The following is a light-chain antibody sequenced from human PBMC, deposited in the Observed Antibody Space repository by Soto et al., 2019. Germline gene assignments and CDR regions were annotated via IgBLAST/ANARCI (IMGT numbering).Light chain of an antibody. Sequence: QSALTQPASVSGSPGQSITISCTGTSSDVGSYNLVSWYQQLPGKAPKLLIYEVNERPSGISDRFSGSKSGNTASLTISGLQGEDEADYYCCSYVGSSILMFGGGTKLTVL. CDR3: CSYVGSSILM. CDR2: EVN. CDR1: SSDVGSYNL. V-gene: IGLV2-23*02. J-gene: IGLJ3*02.